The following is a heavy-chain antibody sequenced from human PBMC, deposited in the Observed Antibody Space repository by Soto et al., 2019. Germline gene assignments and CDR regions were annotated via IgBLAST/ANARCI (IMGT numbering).Heavy chain of an antibody. CDR1: GGTFSSYA. CDR2: IIPIFGTA. Sequence: QVQLVQSGAEVKKPGSSVKVSCKASGGTFSSYAISWVRQAPGQGLEWMGGIIPIFGTANYAQKFQGRVTITADESTSAAYMELSSRRSEDTAVYYCARDPSQYCSGGSCYSLDYWGQGTLVTVSS. V-gene: IGHV1-69*12. CDR3: ARDPSQYCSGGSCYSLDY. D-gene: IGHD2-15*01. J-gene: IGHJ4*02.